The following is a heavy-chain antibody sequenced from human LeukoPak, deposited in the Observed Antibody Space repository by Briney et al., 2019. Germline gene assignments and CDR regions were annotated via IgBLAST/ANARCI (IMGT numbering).Heavy chain of an antibody. CDR3: AKDPGPNYYDSSGYFDY. D-gene: IGHD3-22*01. J-gene: IGHJ4*02. Sequence: GGSLRLSCAASGFTFSSYAMSWVRQAPGKGLEWVSAISGSGGSTYYADSVKGRFTISRDNSKNTLYLQMSSLRAEDTAVYYCAKDPGPNYYDSSGYFDYWGQGTLVTVSS. CDR2: ISGSGGST. CDR1: GFTFSSYA. V-gene: IGHV3-23*01.